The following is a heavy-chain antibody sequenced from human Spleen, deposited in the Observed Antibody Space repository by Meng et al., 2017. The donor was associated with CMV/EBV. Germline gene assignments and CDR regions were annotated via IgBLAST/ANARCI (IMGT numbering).Heavy chain of an antibody. V-gene: IGHV4-34*01. CDR3: ARGVGSYYGSGSYYKDY. CDR1: GGSFSGYY. J-gene: IGHJ4*02. D-gene: IGHD3-10*01. Sequence: LETMSLTCAVYGGSFSGYYWSWIRQPPGKGLEWIGEINHSGSTNYNPSLKSRVIISADSSKNQFSLRLTSVTAADTAVYYCARGVGSYYGSGSYYKDYWGQGMLVTVSS. CDR2: INHSGST.